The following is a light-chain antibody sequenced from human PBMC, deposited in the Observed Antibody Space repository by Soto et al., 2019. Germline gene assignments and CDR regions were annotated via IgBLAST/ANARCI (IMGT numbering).Light chain of an antibody. CDR2: ENS. CDR3: GTWDSSLIAL. CDR1: SSNIGSND. V-gene: IGLV1-51*02. Sequence: QSVFTQPPSVSAAPGQTVTISCSGNSSNIGSNDVSWYQQLPGKAPKLLIYENSQRPSGIPDRFSGSKSGTSATLGITGLQTGDEADYYCGTWDSSLIALFGTGTKLTVL. J-gene: IGLJ1*01.